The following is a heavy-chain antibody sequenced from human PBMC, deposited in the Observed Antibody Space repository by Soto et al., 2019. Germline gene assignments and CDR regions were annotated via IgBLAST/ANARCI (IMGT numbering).Heavy chain of an antibody. CDR3: ARAPPSWIPHGSGVDY. Sequence: EVQLVESGGGLVQPGGSLRLSCAASGFTFSSYAMHWVRQAPGKGLEYVSAISSNGGSTYYANSVKGRFTISRDNSNNKLYLQMGSLRAEDMAVYYCARAPPSWIPHGSGVDYWGQGTLVTVSS. D-gene: IGHD5-18*01. J-gene: IGHJ4*02. V-gene: IGHV3-64*01. CDR1: GFTFSSYA. CDR2: ISSNGGST.